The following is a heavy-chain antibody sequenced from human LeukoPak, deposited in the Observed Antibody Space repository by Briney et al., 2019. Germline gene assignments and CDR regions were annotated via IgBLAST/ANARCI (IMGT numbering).Heavy chain of an antibody. J-gene: IGHJ3*02. CDR1: GFTFSSYP. CDR2: IYSGGST. CDR3: ASSHSISLRAFDI. Sequence: GGSLRLSCAASGFTFSSYPMNWVRQAPGKGLEWVSVIYSGGSTYYADSVKGRFTISRDNSKNTLYLQMNSLRAEDTAVYYCASSHSISLRAFDIWGQGTMVTVSS. D-gene: IGHD5/OR15-5a*01. V-gene: IGHV3-53*01.